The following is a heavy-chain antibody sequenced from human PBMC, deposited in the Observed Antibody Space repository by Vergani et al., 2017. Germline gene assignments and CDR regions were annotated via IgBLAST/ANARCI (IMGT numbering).Heavy chain of an antibody. CDR3: AAGWYYDFWSGYYGPDAFDI. D-gene: IGHD3-3*01. V-gene: IGHV1-58*01. Sequence: QMQLVQSGPEVKKPGTSVKVSCKASGFTFTSSAVQWVRQARGQRLEWIGWIVVGSGNTNYAQKFQERVTITRDMATRTAYMELSSLRSEDTAVYYCAAGWYYDFWSGYYGPDAFDIWGQGTMVTVSS. CDR1: GFTFTSSA. CDR2: IVVGSGNT. J-gene: IGHJ3*02.